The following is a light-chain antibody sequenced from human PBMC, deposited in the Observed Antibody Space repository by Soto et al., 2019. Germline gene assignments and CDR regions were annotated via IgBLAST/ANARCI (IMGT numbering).Light chain of an antibody. CDR2: GAS. V-gene: IGKV3-15*01. Sequence: EIMMTQSPATLSLSPGERASLPCRASHSISTNLAWYQQKPGQAPRLLIYGASTRATGIPARFSGSGSETEFTLTISSLQSEDFAVYYCQQYNNWPRTFGQGTKV. CDR3: QQYNNWPRT. CDR1: HSISTN. J-gene: IGKJ1*01.